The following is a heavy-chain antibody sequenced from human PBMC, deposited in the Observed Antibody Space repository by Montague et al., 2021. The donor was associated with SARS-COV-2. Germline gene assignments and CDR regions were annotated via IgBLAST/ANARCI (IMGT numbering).Heavy chain of an antibody. Sequence: SLRLSCAASGFAFSDFAMTWVRQAPGKGLEWVSTIFASGHNTYSIDSVKGRFIVSRDNSKSTLFLHMNSLRAEDTAVYYCAKNPTVSGMPATIAWYFDLWGRGALVTVSS. CDR1: GFAFSDFA. V-gene: IGHV3-23*05. J-gene: IGHJ2*01. CDR2: IFASGHNT. D-gene: IGHD1-26*01. CDR3: AKNPTVSGMPATIAWYFDL.